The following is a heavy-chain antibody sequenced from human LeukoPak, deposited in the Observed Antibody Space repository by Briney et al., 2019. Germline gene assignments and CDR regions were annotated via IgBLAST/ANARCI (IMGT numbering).Heavy chain of an antibody. CDR3: ARLAPGNSFDF. CDR1: GYSFTNYW. D-gene: IGHD2-2*01. CDR2: IYTSDSDT. Sequence: GESLKISCKGSGYSFTNYWIGWVRQMPGKGLEWMGIIYTSDSDTKYSPSFQGQVTISADKSIKTAYMQWSSLKASDTAMYFCARLAPGNSFDFWGQGTLVSVSS. V-gene: IGHV5-51*01. J-gene: IGHJ4*02.